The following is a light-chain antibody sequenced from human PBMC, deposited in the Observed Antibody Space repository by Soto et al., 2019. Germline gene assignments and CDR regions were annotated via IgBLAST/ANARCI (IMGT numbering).Light chain of an antibody. Sequence: DIQMTQSPSSLSASVGDRVTITCRASQSISSYLNWYQQKPGKAPKLLIYAASSLQSGVPSRFSGSGFGTDLSLTMSILQSEDFATYYCQQSYSTYGTVGKGTKEEIK. J-gene: IGKJ1*01. V-gene: IGKV1-39*01. CDR1: QSISSY. CDR2: AAS. CDR3: QQSYSTYGT.